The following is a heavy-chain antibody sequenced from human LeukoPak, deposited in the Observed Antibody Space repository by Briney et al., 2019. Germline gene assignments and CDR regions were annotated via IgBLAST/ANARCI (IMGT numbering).Heavy chain of an antibody. V-gene: IGHV4-4*02. CDR2: IYHSGST. Sequence: SETLSLTCAVSGGSISSRNWWRWVRQAPGKGLEWIGEIYHSGSTNYNPSLKSRVTMSVDKSKSQFSLRLSSVIAADTAVYYRAITDDILIGYSLCGWGQGTLVTVSS. J-gene: IGHJ4*02. CDR3: AITDDILIGYSLCG. CDR1: GGSISSRNW. D-gene: IGHD3-9*01.